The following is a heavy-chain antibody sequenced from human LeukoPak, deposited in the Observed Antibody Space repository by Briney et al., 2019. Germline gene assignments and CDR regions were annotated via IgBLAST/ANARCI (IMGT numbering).Heavy chain of an antibody. CDR2: IYYSGST. Sequence: SETLSLTCTVSGGSISSSSYYWGWIHQPPGKGLEWIGSIYYSGSTYYNPSLKSRVTISVDTSKSHFSLNLTSVTAADTAVYYCVRLPTGYPNWFDPWGQGTLVTVSS. V-gene: IGHV4-39*02. J-gene: IGHJ5*02. CDR1: GGSISSSSYY. D-gene: IGHD1-1*01. CDR3: VRLPTGYPNWFDP.